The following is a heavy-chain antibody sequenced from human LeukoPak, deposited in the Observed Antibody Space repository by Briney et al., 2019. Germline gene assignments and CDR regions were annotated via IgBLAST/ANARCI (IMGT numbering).Heavy chain of an antibody. CDR1: GFTFNTYG. Sequence: GGSLRLSCAASGFTFNTYGMSWVRQAPGKGLEWVSGISGSGGATYYADSVKGRFTISRDNSKNTLYLQMNSLRAEDTAVYYCARDRYGYNRKERYFDYWGQGTLVTVSS. D-gene: IGHD5-24*01. CDR3: ARDRYGYNRKERYFDY. J-gene: IGHJ4*02. V-gene: IGHV3-23*01. CDR2: ISGSGGAT.